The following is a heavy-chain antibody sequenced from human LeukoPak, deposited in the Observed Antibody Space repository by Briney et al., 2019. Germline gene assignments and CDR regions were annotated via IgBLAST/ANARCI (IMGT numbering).Heavy chain of an antibody. CDR3: ARDAYFDY. CDR2: ISYDGSNK. V-gene: IGHV3-30*01. Sequence: GRSLRLSCAASGFTFSSYAMHWVRQAPGKGLEWVAFISYDGSNKYYADSVKGRFTISRDNSKNTLYLQMNSLRAEDTAVYYCARDAYFDYWGQGTLVTVSS. J-gene: IGHJ4*02. CDR1: GFTFSSYA.